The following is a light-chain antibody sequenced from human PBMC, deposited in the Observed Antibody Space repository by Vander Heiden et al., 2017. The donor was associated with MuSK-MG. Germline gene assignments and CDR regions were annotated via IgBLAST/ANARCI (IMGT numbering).Light chain of an antibody. CDR2: ETN. J-gene: IGLJ2*01. V-gene: IGLV1-51*02. Sequence: QSLLTPPPSVSAAPGQQVTISCSGSSANIGNNYVSCYQQHPGTDPQGLIVETNKSPSGMPDRFAGCKTGTYETPAITGRQTGDEDEDYCGTWDTGLSAVVIGGGTKLTVL. CDR3: GTWDTGLSAVV. CDR1: SANIGNNY.